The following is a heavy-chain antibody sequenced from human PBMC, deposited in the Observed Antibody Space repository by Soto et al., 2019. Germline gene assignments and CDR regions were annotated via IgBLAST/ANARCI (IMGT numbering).Heavy chain of an antibody. Sequence: SETLSLTCTVSGGSISSYYWSWIRQPPGKGLEWIGYIYYSGSTNYNPSLKSRVTISVDTSKNQFSLKLSSATAADTAVYYCARVTTVTTGGNYYFGMDVWGQGTTVTVSS. J-gene: IGHJ6*02. V-gene: IGHV4-59*01. CDR1: GGSISSYY. CDR2: IYYSGST. D-gene: IGHD4-4*01. CDR3: ARVTTVTTGGNYYFGMDV.